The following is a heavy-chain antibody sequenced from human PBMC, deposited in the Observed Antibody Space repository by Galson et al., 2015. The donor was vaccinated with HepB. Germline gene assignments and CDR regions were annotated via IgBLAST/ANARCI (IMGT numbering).Heavy chain of an antibody. J-gene: IGHJ3*02. Sequence: SVKVSCKASGGTFSNNAINWVRQAPGQGLEWMGGIIPMFGTPNYAQRFQGRVTITADASTSTAYVELSSLKSEDTAIYYCATDQGGYEGAFDIWGQGTLVTVSS. CDR1: GGTFSNNA. CDR2: IIPMFGTP. CDR3: ATDQGGYEGAFDI. V-gene: IGHV1-69*13. D-gene: IGHD5-12*01.